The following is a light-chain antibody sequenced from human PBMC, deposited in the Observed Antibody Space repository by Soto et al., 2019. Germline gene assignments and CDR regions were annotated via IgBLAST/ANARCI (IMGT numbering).Light chain of an antibody. J-gene: IGKJ1*01. CDR2: GAS. CDR3: QQYGSSPPWT. CDR1: QSVSSNY. Sequence: EIVLTQSPGTLSLSPGERATLSCRASQSVSSNYLVWYQQKPGQAPRLLIHGASSRATGIPDRFSGSGSGTDFTLTISRLVPEDFVVYYCQQYGSSPPWTFGQGTKVEIK. V-gene: IGKV3-20*01.